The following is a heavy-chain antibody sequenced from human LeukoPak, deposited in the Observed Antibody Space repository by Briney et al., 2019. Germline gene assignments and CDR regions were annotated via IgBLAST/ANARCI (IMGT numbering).Heavy chain of an antibody. CDR3: ARELRGYSYRSDGMDV. Sequence: ASVKVSCKVSGYTLTELSMHWVRQAPGKGLEWMGGFDPEDGETIYAQKFQGRVTMTEDTSTDTAYMELSSLRSEDTAVYCCARELRGYSYRSDGMDVWGQGTTVTVSS. J-gene: IGHJ6*02. V-gene: IGHV1-24*01. D-gene: IGHD5-18*01. CDR2: FDPEDGET. CDR1: GYTLTELS.